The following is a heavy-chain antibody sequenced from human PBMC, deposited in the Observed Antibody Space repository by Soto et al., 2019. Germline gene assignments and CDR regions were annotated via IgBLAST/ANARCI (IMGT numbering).Heavy chain of an antibody. Sequence: QVQLQESGPGLVKPSGTLSLTCAVSGGSISSSNWWSWVRQPPGKGLEWIGEIYHSGSTNYNPSLTSRVTISVDKSKNQFSLKLSSVTAADTAVYYCARDRGFEKRPYQLLSNWFDPWGQGTLVTVSS. V-gene: IGHV4-4*02. J-gene: IGHJ5*02. CDR1: GGSISSSNW. CDR2: IYHSGST. D-gene: IGHD2-2*01. CDR3: ARDRGFEKRPYQLLSNWFDP.